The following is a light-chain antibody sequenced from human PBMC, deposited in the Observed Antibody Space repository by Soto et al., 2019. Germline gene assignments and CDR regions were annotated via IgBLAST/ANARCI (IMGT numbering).Light chain of an antibody. CDR3: QQYHSYWT. Sequence: DIQVTQSPATLSASVGDRVTITCRASQSINIYLAWYRQKPGKAPELLIYQASNLESGVPSRFSGSGSGTEFTLTISSLRPDDFATYYCQQYHSYWTFGQGTKVDNK. CDR2: QAS. V-gene: IGKV1-5*03. J-gene: IGKJ1*01. CDR1: QSINIY.